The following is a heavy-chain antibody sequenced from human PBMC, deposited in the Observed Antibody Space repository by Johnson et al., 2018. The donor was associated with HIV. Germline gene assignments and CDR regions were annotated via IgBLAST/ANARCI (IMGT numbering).Heavy chain of an antibody. CDR1: GFTFSCYD. CDR3: TRDPFPRFYAFDL. V-gene: IGHV3-13*01. CDR2: IGTAGDT. Sequence: SLRLSCAASGFTFSCYDMYWVRQATGKGLEWVSAIGTAGDTYYPGSVKGRFTISRENAKNSLYLQMNSLRDEDTAAYYCTRDPFPRFYAFDLWGQGTMVTVSS. J-gene: IGHJ3*01.